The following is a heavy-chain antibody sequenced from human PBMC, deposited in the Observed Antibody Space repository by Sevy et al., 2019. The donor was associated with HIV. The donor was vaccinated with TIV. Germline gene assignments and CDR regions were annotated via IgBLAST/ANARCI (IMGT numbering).Heavy chain of an antibody. CDR1: GFTFSSYE. CDR2: ISSSGSTI. D-gene: IGHD3-9*01. V-gene: IGHV3-48*03. Sequence: GSLRLSCAASGFTFSSYEMNWVRQAPGKGLEWVSYISSSGSTIYYADSVKGRFTISRDNAKNSLYLQMNSLRAEDTAVYYCARVNDILTGYYFDYWGQGTLVTVSS. CDR3: ARVNDILTGYYFDY. J-gene: IGHJ4*02.